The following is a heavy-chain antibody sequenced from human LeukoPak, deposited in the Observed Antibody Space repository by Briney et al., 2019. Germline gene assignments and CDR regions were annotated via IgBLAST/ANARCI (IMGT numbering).Heavy chain of an antibody. V-gene: IGHV3-30*03. CDR2: ISYDGSNK. D-gene: IGHD1-14*01. J-gene: IGHJ4*02. CDR3: ARAEFDY. CDR1: GFTFSSYG. Sequence: GRSLRLSCAASGFTFSSYGMHWVRQAPGKGLEWVAVISYDGSNKYYADSVKGRFTISRDNSKNTLYLQMGSLRAEDMAVYYCARAEFDYWGQGTLVTVSS.